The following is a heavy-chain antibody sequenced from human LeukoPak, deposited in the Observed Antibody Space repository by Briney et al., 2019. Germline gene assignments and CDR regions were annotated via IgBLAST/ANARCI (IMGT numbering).Heavy chain of an antibody. CDR2: FGPEDGET. V-gene: IGHV1-24*01. CDR3: ARVEDCSSTSCLGWFDP. CDR1: GYTLTELS. D-gene: IGHD2-2*01. J-gene: IGHJ5*02. Sequence: ASVNVSCKVSGYTLTELSMHWVRRAPGKGLEWMGGFGPEDGETIYAQKFQGRVTMTTDTSTSTAYMELRSLRSDDTAVYYCARVEDCSSTSCLGWFDPWGQGTLVTVSS.